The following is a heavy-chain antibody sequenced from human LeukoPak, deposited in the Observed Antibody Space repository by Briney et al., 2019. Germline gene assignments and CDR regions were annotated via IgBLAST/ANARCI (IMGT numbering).Heavy chain of an antibody. J-gene: IGHJ4*02. CDR3: AIGSGSLVLFND. Sequence: PSETLSLTCTVSGYSISSGYYWGWIRQPPGKGLEWNGTIYHSGSTYYNPSLKSRVTISVDTPTNQFSLKLSSVLAADPAVYDCAIGSGSLVLFNDWGQGTLVTVSS. CDR2: IYHSGST. V-gene: IGHV4-38-2*02. CDR1: GYSISSGYY. D-gene: IGHD2-21*01.